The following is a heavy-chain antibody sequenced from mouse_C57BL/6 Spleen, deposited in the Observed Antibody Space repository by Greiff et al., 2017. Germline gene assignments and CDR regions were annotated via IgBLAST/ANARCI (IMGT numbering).Heavy chain of an antibody. D-gene: IGHD2-5*01. J-gene: IGHJ3*01. Sequence: QVQLQQPGAELVKPGASVKLSCKASGYTFTSYWMHWVKQRPGQGLEWIGMIHPNSGSTNYNEKFKSKATLTVDKSSSTAYMKLSSLTSEDSAVYYCASYYSNYGFAYWGQGTLVTVSA. CDR1: GYTFTSYW. V-gene: IGHV1-64*01. CDR2: IHPNSGST. CDR3: ASYYSNYGFAY.